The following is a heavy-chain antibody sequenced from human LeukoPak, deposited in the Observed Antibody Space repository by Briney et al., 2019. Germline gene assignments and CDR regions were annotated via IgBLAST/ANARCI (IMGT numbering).Heavy chain of an antibody. CDR1: GFTVSSNY. V-gene: IGHV3-53*01. CDR2: IYSGGST. Sequence: GGSLRLSCAASGFTVSSNYMSWVRQAPGKGLEWVSVIYSGGSTYYADSVKGRFTISRDNSKNTLYLQKNSLRAEDTAVYYCARLTRGYSYGYKGYFDYWGQGTLVTVSS. CDR3: ARLTRGYSYGYKGYFDY. J-gene: IGHJ4*02. D-gene: IGHD5-18*01.